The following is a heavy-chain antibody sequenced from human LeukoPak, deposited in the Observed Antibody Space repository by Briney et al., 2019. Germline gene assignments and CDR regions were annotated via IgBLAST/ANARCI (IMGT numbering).Heavy chain of an antibody. CDR1: GFTFSSYG. D-gene: IGHD6-6*01. V-gene: IGHV3-48*04. CDR2: ISSGRPNI. Sequence: PGGSLRLSCAASGFTFSSYGMNWVRQAPGKGPEWVSYISSGRPNINYADSVRGRFTISRDNAKSSLYLQMNNLRVEDTAVYYCARGGAARPDYWGQGTLVTVSS. J-gene: IGHJ4*02. CDR3: ARGGAARPDY.